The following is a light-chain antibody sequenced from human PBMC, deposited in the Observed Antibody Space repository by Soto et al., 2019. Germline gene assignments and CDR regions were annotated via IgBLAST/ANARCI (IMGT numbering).Light chain of an antibody. CDR3: SSYTGNRYV. V-gene: IGLV2-8*01. CDR2: EVS. Sequence: QSALTQPPSASGSRGQSVTISCTGTSSDVGAYNYVSWYQQHPGKAPKLMIYEVSKRPSGVPDRFSGSKSGNTASLTVSGLQAEDEADYYCSSYTGNRYVFGTGTKVTVL. CDR1: SSDVGAYNY. J-gene: IGLJ1*01.